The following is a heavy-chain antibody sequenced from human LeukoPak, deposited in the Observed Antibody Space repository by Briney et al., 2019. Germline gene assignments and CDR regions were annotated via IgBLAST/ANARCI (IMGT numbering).Heavy chain of an antibody. D-gene: IGHD1-26*01. CDR3: ARSVGSERDFDY. Sequence: SETLSLTCTVSGGSISSYYWSWIRQPPGKGLEWIGYIYYSGSTNYNPSLKSRVTISVDTSKNQFSLKLSSVTAADTAVYYCARSVGSERDFDYWGQGTLVTVSS. J-gene: IGHJ4*02. CDR1: GGSISSYY. V-gene: IGHV4-59*01. CDR2: IYYSGST.